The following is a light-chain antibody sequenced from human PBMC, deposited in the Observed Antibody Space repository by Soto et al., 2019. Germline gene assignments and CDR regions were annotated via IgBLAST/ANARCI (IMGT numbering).Light chain of an antibody. Sequence: DIQMTQSPSSLSASVGDRVTITCQASQDISIYLNWYQQKPGKAPKLLIYDASNLETGVPSRFSGSGSGTDFTFTISSLQPEDIATYYCQQYDNLPRIFTFGPGTKVDIK. CDR3: QQYDNLPRIFT. CDR2: DAS. V-gene: IGKV1-33*01. J-gene: IGKJ3*01. CDR1: QDISIY.